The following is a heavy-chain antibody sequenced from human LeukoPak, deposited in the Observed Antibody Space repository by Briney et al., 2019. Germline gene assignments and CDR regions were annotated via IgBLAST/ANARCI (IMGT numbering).Heavy chain of an antibody. D-gene: IGHD1-26*01. CDR1: GGSFSGYY. CDR2: INHSGST. V-gene: IGHV4-34*01. Sequence: SETLSLTCAVYGGSFSGYYWSWIRQPPGKGLEWIGEINHSGSTNYNPSLKSRVTISVDTSKSQFSLKLSSVTAADTAVYYCARGRERYYFDYWGQGTLVTVSS. CDR3: ARGRERYYFDY. J-gene: IGHJ4*02.